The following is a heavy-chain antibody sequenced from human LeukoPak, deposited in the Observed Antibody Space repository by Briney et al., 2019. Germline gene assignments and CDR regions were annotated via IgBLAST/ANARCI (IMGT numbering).Heavy chain of an antibody. V-gene: IGHV3-33*01. J-gene: IGHJ4*02. CDR3: AREWGLIAVAGGPGY. CDR2: IWYDGHNK. D-gene: IGHD2-21*01. Sequence: GGSLRLSCVASGFSFSKYGMHWVRQAPGMGLQWLAIIWYDGHNKYYADSVKGRFTISRDNSKNTLFLEMNDLKAEDTAVYYCAREWGLIAVAGGPGYWGQGTLVTVSS. CDR1: GFSFSKYG.